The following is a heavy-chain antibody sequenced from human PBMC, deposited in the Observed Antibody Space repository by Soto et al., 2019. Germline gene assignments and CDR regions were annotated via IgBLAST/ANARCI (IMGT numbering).Heavy chain of an antibody. J-gene: IGHJ6*02. D-gene: IGHD3-3*01. CDR3: ARGGYDFWSGYYSDYYYGMDV. CDR2: INPNSGGT. V-gene: IGHV1-2*04. CDR1: GYTFTGYY. Sequence: ASVKVSCKASGYTFTGYYMHWVRQAPGQGLEWMGWINPNSGGTNYAQKFQGWVTMTRDTSISTAYMELSRLRSDDTAVYYCARGGYDFWSGYYSDYYYGMDVWGQGTTVTVSS.